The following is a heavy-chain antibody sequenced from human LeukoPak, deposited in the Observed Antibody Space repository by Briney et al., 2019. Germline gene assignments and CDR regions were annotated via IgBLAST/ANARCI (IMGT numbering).Heavy chain of an antibody. CDR2: ISAYNGDT. CDR1: GYTFTSYG. Sequence: ASVKVSCKASGYTFTSYGFSWVRQAPGQGLEWMGWISAYNGDTNYAQNFQGRVTMTTDTSTSTAYMELRSLRSDDTAVYYCARDVYDFYNWFDPWGQGTLVTVSS. V-gene: IGHV1-18*01. J-gene: IGHJ5*02. D-gene: IGHD3-3*01. CDR3: ARDVYDFYNWFDP.